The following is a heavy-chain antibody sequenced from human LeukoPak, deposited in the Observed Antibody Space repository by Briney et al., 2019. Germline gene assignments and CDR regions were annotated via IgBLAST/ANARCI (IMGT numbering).Heavy chain of an antibody. D-gene: IGHD4-23*01. CDR1: GGSISTYY. CDR3: ARGSITVVPAFDI. Sequence: PSETLSLTCTVSGGSISTYYWSWIRQPPGKGLEWIGCIYYTGSANYNPSLKSRGTISVDTSKNQFSLKLSSVTAADTAVYYCARGSITVVPAFDIWGQGTIFTVSS. J-gene: IGHJ3*02. CDR2: IYYTGSA. V-gene: IGHV4-59*12.